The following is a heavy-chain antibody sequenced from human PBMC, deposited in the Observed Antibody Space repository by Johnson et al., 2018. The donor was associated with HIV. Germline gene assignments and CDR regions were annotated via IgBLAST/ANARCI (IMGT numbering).Heavy chain of an antibody. CDR2: ISYDGSNK. J-gene: IGHJ3*02. V-gene: IGHV3-30*04. CDR1: GFTFSSYA. D-gene: IGHD2-21*01. Sequence: QMQLVESGGGLVQPGGSLRLSCAASGFTFSSYAMHWVRQAPGKGLEWVAVISYDGSNKYYADSVKGRFTISRDNSKNTLYLQMNSLRAEDTAVYYCARDWYCGGDCYLLLDIWGQGTMVTVSS. CDR3: ARDWYCGGDCYLLLDI.